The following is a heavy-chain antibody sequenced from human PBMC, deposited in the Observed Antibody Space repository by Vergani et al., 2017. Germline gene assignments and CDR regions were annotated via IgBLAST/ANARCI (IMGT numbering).Heavy chain of an antibody. J-gene: IGHJ4*02. CDR3: ARASVVLRSYYYDSSGPDY. CDR1: GFTFSSYS. D-gene: IGHD3-22*01. CDR2: ISSSSSYI. Sequence: EVQLVESGGGLVKPGGSLRLSCAASGFTFSSYSMNWVRQAPGKGLEWVSSISSSSSYIYYEDSVKGRFTISRDNAKNSLYLQMNSLRAEDTAVYYCARASVVLRSYYYDSSGPDYWGQGTLVTVSS. V-gene: IGHV3-21*01.